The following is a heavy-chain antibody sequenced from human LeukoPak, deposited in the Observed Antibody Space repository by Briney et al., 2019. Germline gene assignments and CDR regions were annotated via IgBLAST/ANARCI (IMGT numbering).Heavy chain of an antibody. CDR1: GGSFSGYY. V-gene: IGHV4-34*01. CDR2: INHSGST. J-gene: IGHJ4*02. Sequence: SETLSLTCAVYGGSFSGYYWSWIRQPPGKGLEWIGEINHSGSTNYNPSLKSRVTISVDTSKNQSSLKLSSVTAADTAVYYCARRGGPGSYYFDYWGQGTLVTVPS. D-gene: IGHD3-10*01. CDR3: ARRGGPGSYYFDY.